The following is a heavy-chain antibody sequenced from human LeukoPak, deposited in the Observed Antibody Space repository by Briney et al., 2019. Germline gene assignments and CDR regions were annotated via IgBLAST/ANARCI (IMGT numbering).Heavy chain of an antibody. J-gene: IGHJ6*03. CDR2: ISSSSSYI. CDR1: GFTFSSYS. V-gene: IGHV3-21*01. D-gene: IGHD2-2*01. CDR3: ARVRSGASSTSQTYYYYMEV. Sequence: PGGSLRLSCAASGFTFSSYSMNWVRQAPGKGLEWVSSISSSSSYIYYADSVKGRFTISRDNAKNSLYLEMNSVRAEDTAVYYCARVRSGASSTSQTYYYYMEVWGKGTTVTVS.